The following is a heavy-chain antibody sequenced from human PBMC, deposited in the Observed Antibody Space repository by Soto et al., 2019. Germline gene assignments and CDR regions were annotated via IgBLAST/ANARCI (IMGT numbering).Heavy chain of an antibody. CDR3: ARAGYYYDSSGYYYDY. V-gene: IGHV3-66*01. CDR1: GFTVSSNY. Sequence: GGSLRLSCAAPGFTVSSNYMSWVRQAPGKGLEWVSVIYSGGSTYYADSVKGRFTISRDNSKNTLYLQMNSLRAEDTAVYYCARAGYYYDSSGYYYDYWGQGTLVTVSS. CDR2: IYSGGST. J-gene: IGHJ4*02. D-gene: IGHD3-22*01.